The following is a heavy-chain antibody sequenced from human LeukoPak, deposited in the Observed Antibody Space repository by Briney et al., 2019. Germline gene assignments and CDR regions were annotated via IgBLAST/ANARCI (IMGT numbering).Heavy chain of an antibody. CDR1: GGTFSSYT. CDR3: ARVGTSGSPTYFDY. Sequence: ASVKVSCKASGGTFSSYTISWVRQAPGQGLEWMGRIIPILGIANYAQKFRGRVTITADKSTSTAYMELSSLRSEDTAVYYCARVGTSGSPTYFDYRGQGTLVTVSS. J-gene: IGHJ4*02. CDR2: IIPILGIA. D-gene: IGHD1-26*01. V-gene: IGHV1-69*02.